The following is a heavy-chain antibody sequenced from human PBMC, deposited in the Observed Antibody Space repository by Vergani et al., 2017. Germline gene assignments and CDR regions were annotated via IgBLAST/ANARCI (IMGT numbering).Heavy chain of an antibody. J-gene: IGHJ5*02. CDR2: INTNTGNP. CDR1: GYTFTGYF. CDR3: ARRYYDILTGYYFWFDP. Sequence: QVQLVQSGAEVKKPGASVKVSCKASGYTFTGYFIHWVRQAPGQGLEWMGWINTNTGNPTYAQGFTGRFVFSLDTSVSTAYLQISSLKAEDTAVYYCARRYYDILTGYYFWFDPWGQGTLVTVSS. D-gene: IGHD3-9*01. V-gene: IGHV7-4-1*02.